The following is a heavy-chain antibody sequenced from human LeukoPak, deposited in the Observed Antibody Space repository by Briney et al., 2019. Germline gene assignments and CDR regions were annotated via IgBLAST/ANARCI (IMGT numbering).Heavy chain of an antibody. J-gene: IGHJ3*02. CDR1: GYTFTRYY. CDR2: INPSGGDT. CDR3: AGEDNSSGYRPFDI. Sequence: ASVKVSCKASGYTFTRYYIHWVRQAPGQGLEWMGMINPSGGDTSYAQKFQGRVTMTRDTSTNTVYMDLSSLRSEDTAVYYCAGEDNSSGYRPFDIWGQGTMVTVPS. D-gene: IGHD3-22*01. V-gene: IGHV1-46*01.